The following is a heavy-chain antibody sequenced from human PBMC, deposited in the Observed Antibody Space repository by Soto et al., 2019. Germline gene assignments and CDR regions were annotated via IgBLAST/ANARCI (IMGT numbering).Heavy chain of an antibody. CDR3: ARDGWDDYGDPGNYYGMDV. J-gene: IGHJ6*02. D-gene: IGHD4-17*01. CDR2: ISYDGSNK. CDR1: GFTFSSYA. Sequence: GGSLRLSCAASGFTFSSYAMHWVRQAPGKGLEWVAVISYDGSNKYYADSVKGRFTISRDNSKNTLYLQMNSLRAEDTAVYYCARDGWDDYGDPGNYYGMDVWGQGTTVTVSS. V-gene: IGHV3-30-3*01.